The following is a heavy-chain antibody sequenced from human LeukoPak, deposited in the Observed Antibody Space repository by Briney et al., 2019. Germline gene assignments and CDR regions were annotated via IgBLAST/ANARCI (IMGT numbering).Heavy chain of an antibody. D-gene: IGHD1-26*01. J-gene: IGHJ5*02. Sequence: PSETLSLTRTVSGGSISSGDYYWSWIRQPPGKGLEWIGYIYYSGSTYYNPSLKSRVTISVDTSKNQFSLKLSSVTAADTAVYYCARDLIVGATHWFDPWGQGTLVTVSS. V-gene: IGHV4-30-4*01. CDR3: ARDLIVGATHWFDP. CDR1: GGSISSGDYY. CDR2: IYYSGST.